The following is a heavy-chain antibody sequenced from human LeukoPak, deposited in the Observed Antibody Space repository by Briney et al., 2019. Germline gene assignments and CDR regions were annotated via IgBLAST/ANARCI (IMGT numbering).Heavy chain of an antibody. CDR2: IYPGASDT. D-gene: IGHD3-22*01. V-gene: IGHV5-51*01. J-gene: IGHJ4*02. CDR3: ARQSSYTSGYYYFDY. Sequence: IYPGASDTRYSPSFQGQVTISADKSISTAYLQWSSLKASDTAMYYCARQSSYTSGYYYFDYWGQGTLVTVSS.